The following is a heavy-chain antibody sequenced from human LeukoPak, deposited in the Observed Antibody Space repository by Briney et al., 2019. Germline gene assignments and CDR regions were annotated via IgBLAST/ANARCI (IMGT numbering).Heavy chain of an antibody. Sequence: GRSLRLSCAASGFTFSSYAMHWVRQAPGKGLEWVAVISYDGSNKYYADSVKGRFTISRDNSKNTLYLQMNSLRAEDTAVYYCARDFGYCSSTSCYAWDYWGQGTLVTVSS. CDR2: ISYDGSNK. CDR3: ARDFGYCSSTSCYAWDY. CDR1: GFTFSSYA. D-gene: IGHD2-2*03. J-gene: IGHJ4*02. V-gene: IGHV3-30*04.